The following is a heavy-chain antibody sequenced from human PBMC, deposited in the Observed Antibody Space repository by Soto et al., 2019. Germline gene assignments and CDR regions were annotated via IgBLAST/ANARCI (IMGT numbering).Heavy chain of an antibody. V-gene: IGHV4-39*01. Sequence: SETLSLTCTVSGGSISSSSYYWGWIRQPPGKGLEWIGSIYYSGSTYYNPPLKSRVTISVDTSKNQFSLKLSSVTAADTAMYYCARHLIAVYYYYYGMDVWGQGTTVTVSS. CDR1: GGSISSSSYY. D-gene: IGHD6-19*01. CDR2: IYYSGST. J-gene: IGHJ6*02. CDR3: ARHLIAVYYYYYGMDV.